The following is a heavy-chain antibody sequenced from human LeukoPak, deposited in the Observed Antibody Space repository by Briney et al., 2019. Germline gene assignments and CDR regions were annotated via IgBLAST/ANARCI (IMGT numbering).Heavy chain of an antibody. V-gene: IGHV4-59*01. CDR2: IYYSGST. D-gene: IGHD6-19*01. Sequence: SETLSLTCTVSGGSISSYYWNWIRQPPGKGLEWIGYIYYSGSTNYNPSLKSRVTISVDTSKNQFSLKLSSVTAADTAVYYCARVEGVSSGWYPFDYWGQGTLVTVSS. J-gene: IGHJ4*02. CDR1: GGSISSYY. CDR3: ARVEGVSSGWYPFDY.